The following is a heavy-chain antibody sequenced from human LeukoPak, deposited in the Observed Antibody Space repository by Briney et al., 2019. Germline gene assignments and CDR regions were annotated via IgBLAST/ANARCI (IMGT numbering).Heavy chain of an antibody. CDR2: IHSSSTPI. CDR3: AREGYSGYNSH. D-gene: IGHD5-12*01. CDR1: GFTFSTYG. Sequence: GGSLSLSCTGSGFTFSTYGMNWVRQAPGRGPKWVAYIHSSSTPIYYADSVRGRFTISRDNAKNSLYLQMNSLRGEDTAVYYCAREGYSGYNSHWGQGTLVTVSS. V-gene: IGHV3-48*01. J-gene: IGHJ4*02.